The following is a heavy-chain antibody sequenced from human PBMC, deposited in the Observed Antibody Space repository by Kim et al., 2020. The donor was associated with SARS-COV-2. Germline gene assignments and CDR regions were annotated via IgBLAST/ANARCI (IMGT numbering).Heavy chain of an antibody. CDR2: INHSGST. J-gene: IGHJ4*02. D-gene: IGHD1-26*01. Sequence: SETLSLTCAVYGGSFSGYYWSWIRQPPGKGLEWIGAINHSGSTNYNPSLKSRVTISVDTSKNQFSLKLSSVTAADTAVYYCARGNPRVGALRYWGQGTL. V-gene: IGHV4-34*01. CDR3: ARGNPRVGALRY. CDR1: GGSFSGYY.